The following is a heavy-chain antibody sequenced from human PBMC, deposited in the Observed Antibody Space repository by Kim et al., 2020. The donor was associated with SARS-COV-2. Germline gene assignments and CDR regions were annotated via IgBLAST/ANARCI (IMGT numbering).Heavy chain of an antibody. J-gene: IGHJ4*02. V-gene: IGHV3-43*01. D-gene: IGHD4-17*01. CDR3: AKVSHGDYEELIDY. Sequence: AGSATGGFTISRDNRQNCVYLQMNSLRSEDSAVYYCAKVSHGDYEELIDYWGQGTMVTVSS.